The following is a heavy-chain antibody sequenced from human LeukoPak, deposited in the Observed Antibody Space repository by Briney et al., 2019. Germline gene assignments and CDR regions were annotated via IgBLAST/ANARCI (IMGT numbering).Heavy chain of an antibody. D-gene: IGHD2-2*01. CDR3: ARDAGSVTVVVPAATEGFDY. CDR2: INTDGSTT. CDR1: GLTFSSYW. V-gene: IGHV3-74*01. Sequence: GSLRPSSAGSGLTFSSYWMHWVRQAPGKGLVWVSRINTDGSTTSYADSVKGRFTISRDNAKNSLYLQMNRLRAEDTAVYFCARDAGSVTVVVPAATEGFDYWGQGTLVTVSS. J-gene: IGHJ4*02.